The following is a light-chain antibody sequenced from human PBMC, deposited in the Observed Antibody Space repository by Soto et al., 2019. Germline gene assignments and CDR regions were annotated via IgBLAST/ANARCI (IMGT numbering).Light chain of an antibody. J-gene: IGKJ1*01. V-gene: IGKV1-5*01. CDR3: QQYKSYWT. CDR1: QSISGW. CDR2: DAS. Sequence: DIQITQSPSTLSASVGDRVTITCRASQSISGWLAWYQQKPGKVPKLLIYDASNLESGVPSRFSGSGSGTEFTLTISSLQPDDFATYYCQQYKSYWTFGQGTKVDIK.